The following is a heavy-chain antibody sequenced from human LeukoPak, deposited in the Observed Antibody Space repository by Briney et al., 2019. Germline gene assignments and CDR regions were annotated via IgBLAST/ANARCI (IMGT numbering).Heavy chain of an antibody. Sequence: SETLSLTCTVSGGSISSYYWSWIRQPPGKELEWIGYIYYSGSTNYNPSLKSRVTISVDTSKNQFSLKLSSVTAADTAVYYCARDRRSWYDSSGYYSYFDYWGQGTLVTVSS. CDR3: ARDRRSWYDSSGYYSYFDY. CDR1: GGSISSYY. V-gene: IGHV4-59*01. CDR2: IYYSGST. D-gene: IGHD3-22*01. J-gene: IGHJ4*02.